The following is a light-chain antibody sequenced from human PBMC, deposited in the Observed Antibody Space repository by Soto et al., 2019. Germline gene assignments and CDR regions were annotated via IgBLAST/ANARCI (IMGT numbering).Light chain of an antibody. J-gene: IGKJ5*01. CDR1: QNINNY. Sequence: DSQMTQSPSSLSASVGDRVTITCQASQNINNYLNWYQQKPGRAPKXXIYDASNLEAGVPSRFRGSGSGTEFTLTISSLQPEDFATYYCQHLNSYPITFGQGTRLEIK. CDR2: DAS. V-gene: IGKV1-33*01. CDR3: QHLNSYPIT.